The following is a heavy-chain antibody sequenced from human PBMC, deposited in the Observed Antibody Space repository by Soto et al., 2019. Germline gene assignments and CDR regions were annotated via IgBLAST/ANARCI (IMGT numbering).Heavy chain of an antibody. CDR1: GGTFSSYD. Sequence: SVKVSCKASGGTFSSYDISWVRQAPGQGLEGMGGIIPIFGTGNYAQKFQGRVTITADESTSTAYMELSSLRSEDTAVYYCAREAHYYDSSGYYSPFDYWGQGTLVTVSS. D-gene: IGHD3-22*01. J-gene: IGHJ4*02. CDR2: IIPIFGTG. V-gene: IGHV1-69*13. CDR3: AREAHYYDSSGYYSPFDY.